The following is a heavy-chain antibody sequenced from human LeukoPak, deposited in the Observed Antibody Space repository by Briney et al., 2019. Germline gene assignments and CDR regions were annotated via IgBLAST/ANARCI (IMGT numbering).Heavy chain of an antibody. V-gene: IGHV4-59*08. D-gene: IGHD3-22*01. CDR3: ASLGDSRDYYP. J-gene: IGHJ5*02. Sequence: SETLSLTCTVSGGSISSYYLNWIRQPPGKGLEWIGYIYYSGSTNYNPSLKSRVTISVDTSKNQFSLKLSSVTAADTAVYYCASLGDSRDYYPWGQGTLVTVSS. CDR1: GGSISSYY. CDR2: IYYSGST.